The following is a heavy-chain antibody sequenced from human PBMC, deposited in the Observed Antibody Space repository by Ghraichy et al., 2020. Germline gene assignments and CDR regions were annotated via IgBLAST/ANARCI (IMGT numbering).Heavy chain of an antibody. CDR3: ARDGGEWFIHYYGMDV. Sequence: GGSLRLSCAASGFTFSSYSMNWVRQAPGKGLEWVSSISSSSSYIYYADSVKGRFTISRDNAKNSLYLQMNSLRAEDTAVYYCARDGGEWFIHYYGMDVWGQGTTVTVSS. J-gene: IGHJ6*02. D-gene: IGHD3-16*01. V-gene: IGHV3-21*01. CDR2: ISSSSSYI. CDR1: GFTFSSYS.